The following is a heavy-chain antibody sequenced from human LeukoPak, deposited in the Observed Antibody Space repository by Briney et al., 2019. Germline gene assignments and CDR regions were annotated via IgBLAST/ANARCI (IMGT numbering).Heavy chain of an antibody. CDR1: GGTFSSYA. CDR2: IIPIFGTA. V-gene: IGHV1-69*05. J-gene: IGHJ5*02. D-gene: IGHD3-3*01. CDR3: ARELDYYDFWSGSSNWFDP. Sequence: SVKVSCKASGGTFSSYAISWVRQAPGQGLEWMGGIIPIFGTANYAQKFQGRVTITTDESTSTAYMELSSLRSEGTAVYYCARELDYYDFWSGSSNWFDPWGQGTLVTVSS.